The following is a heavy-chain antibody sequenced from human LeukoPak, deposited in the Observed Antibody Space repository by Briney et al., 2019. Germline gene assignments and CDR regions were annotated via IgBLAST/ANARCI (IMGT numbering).Heavy chain of an antibody. V-gene: IGHV4-34*01. CDR1: GGSFSGYY. J-gene: IGHJ4*02. Sequence: SETLSLTCAVYGGSFSGYYWSWIRQPPGKGLEWIGEINHSGSTNYNPSLKSRATISVDTSRNQFSLKLSSVTAADTAVYCCARGPDLYYFDYWGQGTLVTVSS. CDR3: ARGPDLYYFDY. CDR2: INHSGST.